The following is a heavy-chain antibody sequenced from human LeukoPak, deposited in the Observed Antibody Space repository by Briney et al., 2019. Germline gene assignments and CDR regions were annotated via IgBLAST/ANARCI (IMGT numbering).Heavy chain of an antibody. CDR2: ISGSGGAT. CDR1: GFTFDDHS. Sequence: GGSLRLSCVVSGFTFDDHSMHWVRQAPGKGLEWVSGISGSGGATYYADSVKGRFTVSRDDPHNTLYLQMNSVRAEDTAVYFCARGGVDHYGSGTYYLMYYFDHWGQGALVTVSS. J-gene: IGHJ4*02. CDR3: ARGGVDHYGSGTYYLMYYFDH. V-gene: IGHV3-23*01. D-gene: IGHD3-10*01.